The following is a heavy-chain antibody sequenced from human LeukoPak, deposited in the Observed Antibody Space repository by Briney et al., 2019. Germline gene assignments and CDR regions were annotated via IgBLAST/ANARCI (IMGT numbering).Heavy chain of an antibody. CDR1: GGSISNTNYY. J-gene: IGHJ4*02. Sequence: SETLSLTCTVSGGSISNTNYYWAWIRQPPGRGLEWIGSIYYTGTTFDNPSLKSRVSTSVDTSKSHFYLTLTSVTAADTAVYFCARASFASGSYYFELWGQGTLIIVSS. V-gene: IGHV4-39*07. D-gene: IGHD3-10*01. CDR3: ARASFASGSYYFEL. CDR2: IYYTGTT.